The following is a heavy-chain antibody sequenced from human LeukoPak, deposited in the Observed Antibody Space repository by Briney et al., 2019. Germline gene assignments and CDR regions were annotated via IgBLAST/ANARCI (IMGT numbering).Heavy chain of an antibody. CDR3: ARGGNTGFDAFDI. Sequence: ASVKVSCKASGYTFSVYYIHWVRRAPGQGLEWLGWISPNTNGTNYAFSFQGRVTMTRDTSISTAYMEMSSLRSDDTAVYYCARGGNTGFDAFDIWGQGTMVTVSS. V-gene: IGHV1-2*07. CDR2: ISPNTNGT. CDR1: GYTFSVYY. J-gene: IGHJ3*02. D-gene: IGHD4-23*01.